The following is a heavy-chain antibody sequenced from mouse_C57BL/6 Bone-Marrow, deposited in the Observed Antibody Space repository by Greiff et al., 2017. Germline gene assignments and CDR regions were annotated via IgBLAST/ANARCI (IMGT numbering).Heavy chain of an antibody. Sequence: QVQLQQPGAELVKPGASVKMSCKASGYTFTSYWITWVKQRPGQGLEWIGDIYPGSGSTNYNEKFKSKATLTVDTSSSTAYMQLSSLTSEDSAVYYCASGNYYYAMDYWCQGTSVTVSS. CDR3: ASGNYYYAMDY. V-gene: IGHV1-55*01. D-gene: IGHD2-1*01. J-gene: IGHJ4*01. CDR2: IYPGSGST. CDR1: GYTFTSYW.